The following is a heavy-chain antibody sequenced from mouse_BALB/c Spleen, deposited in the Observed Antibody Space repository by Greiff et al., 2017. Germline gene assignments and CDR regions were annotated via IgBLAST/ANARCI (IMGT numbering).Heavy chain of an antibody. CDR3: ARSRGSSPNWYFDV. D-gene: IGHD1-1*01. CDR1: GDSITSGY. V-gene: IGHV3-8*02. Sequence: VQLKESGPSLVKPSQTLSLTCSVTGDSITSGYWNWIRKFPGNKLEYMGYISYSGSTYYNPSLKSRISITRDTSKNQYYLQLNSVTTEDTATYYCARSRGSSPNWYFDVWGAGTTVTVSS. CDR2: ISYSGST. J-gene: IGHJ1*01.